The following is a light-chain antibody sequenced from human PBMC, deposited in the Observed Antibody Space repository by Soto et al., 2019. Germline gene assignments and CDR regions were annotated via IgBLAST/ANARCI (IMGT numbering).Light chain of an antibody. J-gene: IGKJ1*01. Sequence: EIVMTQSPATLSVSPGERATLSCRASQSVSNNLAWYQKKPGQAPRLLIYGASTRATGIPARFGGSGSGTEFTLTISSLQSEDFAFYYCQQYNNRWTFGQGTRVDIK. CDR2: GAS. V-gene: IGKV3-15*01. CDR3: QQYNNRWT. CDR1: QSVSNN.